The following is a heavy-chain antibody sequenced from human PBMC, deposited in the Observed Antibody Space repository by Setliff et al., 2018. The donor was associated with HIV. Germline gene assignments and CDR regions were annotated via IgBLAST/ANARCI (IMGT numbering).Heavy chain of an antibody. V-gene: IGHV4-39*02. J-gene: IGHJ3*01. CDR3: AREWSYGAFDTFDV. Sequence: PSETLSLTCTVSGGSIDSGNYDWNWVRQPGGKGLEWIGSKYNGGNIYYNPSLKSRVTISIDTSKNQFYLKLGSVTVADTAVYYCAREWSYGAFDTFDVWGQGTMVTVSS. D-gene: IGHD5-18*01. CDR1: GGSIDSGNYD. CDR2: KYNGGNI.